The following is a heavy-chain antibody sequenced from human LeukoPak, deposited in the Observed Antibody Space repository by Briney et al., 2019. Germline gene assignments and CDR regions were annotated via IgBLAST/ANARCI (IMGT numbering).Heavy chain of an antibody. CDR2: IIPILGIA. CDR3: AREEVVVAATPYYFDY. CDR1: GGTFSSYA. J-gene: IGHJ4*02. V-gene: IGHV1-69*04. D-gene: IGHD2-15*01. Sequence: SVKVSCKASGGTFSSYAISWVRQAPGQGLEWMGRIIPILGIANYAQKFQGRVTITADKSTSTAYMEPSSLRSEDTAVYYCAREEVVVAATPYYFDYWGQGTLVTVSS.